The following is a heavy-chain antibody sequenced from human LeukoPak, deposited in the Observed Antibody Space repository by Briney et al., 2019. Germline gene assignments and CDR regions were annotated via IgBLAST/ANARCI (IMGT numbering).Heavy chain of an antibody. V-gene: IGHV3-49*04. CDR1: GFTFSDYY. CDR3: SRADYYGSGSPISLDV. D-gene: IGHD3-10*01. CDR2: IRSKAYGVTT. Sequence: PGGSLRLSSAASGFTFSDYYMSWVRQAPGKGLEWVGFIRSKAYGVTTEHAASVKGRFTISRDDSKSIAYLQMNSLKTENTAVYYCSRADYYGSGSPISLDVWGKGTTVTVSS. J-gene: IGHJ6*04.